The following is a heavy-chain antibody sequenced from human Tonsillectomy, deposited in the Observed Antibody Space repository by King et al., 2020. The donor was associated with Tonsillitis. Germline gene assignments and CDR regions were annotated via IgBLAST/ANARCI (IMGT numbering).Heavy chain of an antibody. CDR2: IKSQADGGTI. CDR3: ATGISGSGWYFYY. V-gene: IGHV3-15*01. D-gene: IGHD6-19*01. CDR1: GSRFSSAW. Sequence: VQLVESGGGLVKPGGSRRLSCSASGSRFSSAWMSWVRQAPGKGLEWVGRIKSQADGGTIDYAAPVKGRFTISRDDSKTTLYLQMVSLKTEDTAVYFWATGISGSGWYFYYWGQGTLVTVSS. J-gene: IGHJ4*02.